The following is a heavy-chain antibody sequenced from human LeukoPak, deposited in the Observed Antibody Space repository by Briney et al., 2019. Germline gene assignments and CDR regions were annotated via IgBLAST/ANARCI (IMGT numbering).Heavy chain of an antibody. Sequence: GGSLRLSCAASGFTVSSNYMSWVRQAPGKGLEWVSVIYSGGSTYYADSVKGRFTISRDNSKNTLYLQMNSLRVEETAVYYCAKSMYDSGTYYIFDYWGQGTQVTVSS. CDR1: GFTVSSNY. J-gene: IGHJ4*02. CDR3: AKSMYDSGTYYIFDY. CDR2: IYSGGST. V-gene: IGHV3-53*01. D-gene: IGHD3-10*01.